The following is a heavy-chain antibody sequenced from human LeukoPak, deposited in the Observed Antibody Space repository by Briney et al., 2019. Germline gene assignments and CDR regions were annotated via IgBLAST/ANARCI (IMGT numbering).Heavy chain of an antibody. CDR1: GGTFSSYA. J-gene: IGHJ4*02. CDR2: IIPIFGTA. Sequence: GASVKVSCTASGGTFSSYAISWVRQAPGQGLEWMGGIIPIFGTANYAQKFQGRVTITADESTSTAYMELSSLRSEDTAVYYCAGLSSSKYDYWGQGTLVTVSS. CDR3: AGLSSSKYDY. D-gene: IGHD6-6*01. V-gene: IGHV1-69*13.